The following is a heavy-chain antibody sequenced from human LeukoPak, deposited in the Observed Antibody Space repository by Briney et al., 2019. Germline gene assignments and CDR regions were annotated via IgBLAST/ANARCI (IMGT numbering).Heavy chain of an antibody. CDR1: GFTFSTYS. Sequence: GGSLRLSCAASGFTFSTYSMNWLRLAPGKGLEWVSSMSPDSNYKYYVDSVKGRFTISRDNAKSSLYLQMNSLRAEDTAVYYCARICPFGYCSTTSCCSDYWGQGTLVTVSS. D-gene: IGHD2-2*01. V-gene: IGHV3-21*01. J-gene: IGHJ4*02. CDR3: ARICPFGYCSTTSCCSDY. CDR2: MSPDSNYK.